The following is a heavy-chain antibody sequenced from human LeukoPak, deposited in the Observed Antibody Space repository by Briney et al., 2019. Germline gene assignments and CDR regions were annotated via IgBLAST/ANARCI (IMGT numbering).Heavy chain of an antibody. Sequence: PGGSLRLSCAVSGFTVNNNSMSWVRQAPGKGLEWVSVIYSGGSTYYTDSVKGRFTISRDNSKNTLYLQMNSLRAEDTAVYYCARDTDYYGSGTLGYLDYWGQGTLVTVSS. V-gene: IGHV3-66*01. CDR1: GFTVNNNS. CDR3: ARDTDYYGSGTLGYLDY. CDR2: IYSGGST. D-gene: IGHD3-10*01. J-gene: IGHJ4*02.